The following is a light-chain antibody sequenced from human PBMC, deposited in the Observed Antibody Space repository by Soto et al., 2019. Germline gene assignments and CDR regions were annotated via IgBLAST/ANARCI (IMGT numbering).Light chain of an antibody. V-gene: IGLV2-11*01. Sequence: QSVLTQPRSVSGSRGQSVSMSWTGTSSDVGRYSYVSWYQQHPGKAPKLMIYDVSERPSGVPDRFSGSKSGNTASLTISGLQAEDEADYYCCSYAGTYTGVFGTGTKVTVL. CDR1: SSDVGRYSY. J-gene: IGLJ1*01. CDR2: DVS. CDR3: CSYAGTYTGV.